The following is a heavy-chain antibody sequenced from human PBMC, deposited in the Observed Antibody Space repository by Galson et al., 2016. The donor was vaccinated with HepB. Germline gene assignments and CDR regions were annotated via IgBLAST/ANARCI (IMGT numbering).Heavy chain of an antibody. J-gene: IGHJ3*02. CDR3: AKISLVGYNSGLGGSFDI. V-gene: IGHV3-23*01. CDR1: GFSISIYS. CDR2: IRGSGTGT. Sequence: SLRLSCAASGFSISIYSMNWVRQAPGKGLEWVSAIRGSGTGTSYTDSVKGRFTISRDNSKNTMYLQMNRLSAEDAAVYYCAKISLVGYNSGLGGSFDIWGRGTMVTVSS. D-gene: IGHD6-19*01.